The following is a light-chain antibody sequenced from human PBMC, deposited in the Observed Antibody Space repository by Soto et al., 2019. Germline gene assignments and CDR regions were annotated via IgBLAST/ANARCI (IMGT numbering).Light chain of an antibody. Sequence: LTQSPGTLSLSPGERATLSCKASQSVSSSHLAWYQQKVGQPPRLLLHETSTRATGIPDRFSGSGSGTDFTLTISRLEPEDFAMYYCQQYGSRVTFGGGTKVEIK. J-gene: IGKJ4*01. CDR1: QSVSSSH. CDR3: QQYGSRVT. V-gene: IGKV3-20*01. CDR2: ETS.